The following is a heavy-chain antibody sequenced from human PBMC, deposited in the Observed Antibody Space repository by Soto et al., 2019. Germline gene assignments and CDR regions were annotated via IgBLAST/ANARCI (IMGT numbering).Heavy chain of an antibody. J-gene: IGHJ3*02. CDR3: ARSAVGVVTQDALDI. CDR2: ISSGSMSI. D-gene: IGHD3-3*01. V-gene: IGHV3-48*04. Sequence: EVQLVESGGGLVQPGGSLRLSCAASGFSFNSYSMHWVRQAPGKGLEWVSYISSGSMSIYYADSVKGRFTISRENPKNSLFLQMNSLRAEDTAVYYCARSAVGVVTQDALDIWGQGTMGTVST. CDR1: GFSFNSYS.